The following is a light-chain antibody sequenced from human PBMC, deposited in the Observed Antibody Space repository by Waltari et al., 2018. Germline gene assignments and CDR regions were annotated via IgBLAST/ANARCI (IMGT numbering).Light chain of an antibody. Sequence: QSALTQPASVSGSPGRSITISCIGGGSFVSWYQQHPGKAPKLMIYDDIRRPSGVSNRFSASKSDTASLTISGLQADDEAVYYCSSFVGGTTYLLIGGGTRLTVL. J-gene: IGLJ2*01. CDR1: GSF. CDR2: DDI. V-gene: IGLV2-23*01. CDR3: SSFVGGTTYLL.